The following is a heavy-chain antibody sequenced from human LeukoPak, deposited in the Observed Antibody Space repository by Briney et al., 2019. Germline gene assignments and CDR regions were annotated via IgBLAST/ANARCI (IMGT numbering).Heavy chain of an antibody. D-gene: IGHD2-15*01. CDR2: INTNTGNP. CDR3: ARDVSGYCSGGSCYQKYYYYMDV. Sequence: ASVKVSCKASGYTFTSYAMNWVRQAPGQGLEWMGWINTNTGNPTYAQGFTGRFVFSLDTSVSTAYLQISSLKAEDTAVYYCARDVSGYCSGGSCYQKYYYYMDVWGKGTTVTVSS. CDR1: GYTFTSYA. J-gene: IGHJ6*03. V-gene: IGHV7-4-1*02.